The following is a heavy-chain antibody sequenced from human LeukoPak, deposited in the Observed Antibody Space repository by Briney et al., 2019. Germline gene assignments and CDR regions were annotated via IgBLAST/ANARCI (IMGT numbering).Heavy chain of an antibody. CDR3: ARGITMIVVVHPARAFAT. CDR1: GYTFSSYY. J-gene: IGHJ3*02. Sequence: WASVKVSCKASGYTFSSYYMHWVRQAPGQGLEWMGIINPSGGSTSYAQKFQGRVTMTRDTSTSTVYMELSSLRSEDTAVYYCARGITMIVVVHPARAFATWGEGTMVTVSS. CDR2: INPSGGST. V-gene: IGHV1-46*01. D-gene: IGHD3-22*01.